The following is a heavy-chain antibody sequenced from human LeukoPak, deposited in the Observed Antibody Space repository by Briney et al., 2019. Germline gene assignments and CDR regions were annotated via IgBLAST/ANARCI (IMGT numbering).Heavy chain of an antibody. J-gene: IGHJ4*02. CDR2: INPNSGVT. V-gene: IGHV1-2*02. CDR3: ATAVLYGGNDFYY. CDR1: GYTFTGYY. Sequence: ASVKVSCKASGYTFTGYYMHWVRQAPGQGLEWMGWINPNSGVTKFAQRFQGRVTMTRDTSTSTAYLDLSSLRSDDTAEYYCATAVLYGGNDFYYLGQGTLVTVSS. D-gene: IGHD5-12*01.